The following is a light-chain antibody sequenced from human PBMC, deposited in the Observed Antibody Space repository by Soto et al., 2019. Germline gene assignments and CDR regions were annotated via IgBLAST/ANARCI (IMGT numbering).Light chain of an antibody. CDR2: DAS. Sequence: DIQMTQSPSSLSASVGDRVTMTCQASQDIRNFLNWYQKKPGRAPKLLIYDASNLERGVPPRFSGSGSGTYLTFTISSLQPEDFATYFCQQYDYLPRWTFGQGTKVDIK. CDR3: QQYDYLPRWT. J-gene: IGKJ1*01. CDR1: QDIRNF. V-gene: IGKV1-33*01.